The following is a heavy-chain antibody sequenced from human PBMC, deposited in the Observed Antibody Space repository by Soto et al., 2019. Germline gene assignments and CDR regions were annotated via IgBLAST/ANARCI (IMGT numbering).Heavy chain of an antibody. Sequence: PGGSLRLSCAASGFTFSSYNMNWVRQAPGKGLEWLSYITISSGTIYYADSVKGRFTISRDNAKNSLYLQMNSLRAEDTAVYYRARDHLYAFDYWGLGSLVTVSS. CDR3: ARDHLYAFDY. CDR2: ITISSGTI. V-gene: IGHV3-48*01. CDR1: GFTFSSYN. D-gene: IGHD4-17*01. J-gene: IGHJ4*02.